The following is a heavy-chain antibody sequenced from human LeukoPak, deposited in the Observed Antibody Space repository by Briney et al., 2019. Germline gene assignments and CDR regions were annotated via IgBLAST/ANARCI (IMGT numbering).Heavy chain of an antibody. D-gene: IGHD2-2*01. J-gene: IGHJ4*02. V-gene: IGHV3-11*04. CDR2: ISSSGSTI. Sequence: PGGSLRLSCAASGFTFSDYYMSWIRQAPGKGLEWVSYISSSGSTIYYADSVKGRFTISRDNSNNRVYLQMNSLRAEDTAVYYCAKVPRYCSSTSCPDFDYWGQGTLVTVSS. CDR1: GFTFSDYY. CDR3: AKVPRYCSSTSCPDFDY.